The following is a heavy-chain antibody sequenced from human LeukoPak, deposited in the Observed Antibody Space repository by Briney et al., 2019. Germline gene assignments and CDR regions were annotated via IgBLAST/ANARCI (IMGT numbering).Heavy chain of an antibody. J-gene: IGHJ5*02. CDR1: GGTFSSYA. CDR3: ARDGWRRDGYNSGDWFDP. Sequence: ASVKVSRKASGGTFSSYAISWVRQAPGQGLEWMGGIIPIFGTANYAQKFQGRVTITADESTSTAYMALSSLRSEDTAVYYCARDGWRRDGYNSGDWFDPWGQGTLVTVSS. CDR2: IIPIFGTA. D-gene: IGHD5-24*01. V-gene: IGHV1-69*01.